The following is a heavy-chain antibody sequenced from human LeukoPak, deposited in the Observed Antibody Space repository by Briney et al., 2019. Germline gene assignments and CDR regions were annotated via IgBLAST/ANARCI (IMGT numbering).Heavy chain of an antibody. D-gene: IGHD3-22*01. CDR3: ARVLSYYYDSSGYGYWFDP. J-gene: IGHJ5*02. CDR1: GYSISIGYY. CDR2: IYHSGTT. V-gene: IGHV4-38-2*02. Sequence: PSETLSLTCTVSGYSISIGYYWGWIRQPPGKGLEWIGSIYHSGTTYYNPSLKSRVTISVDTSKNQFSLKLRSVTAADTAVYYCARVLSYYYDSSGYGYWFDPWGQGTLVTVSS.